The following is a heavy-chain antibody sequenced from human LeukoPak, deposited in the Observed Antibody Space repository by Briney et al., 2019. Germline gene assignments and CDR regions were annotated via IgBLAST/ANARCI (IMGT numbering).Heavy chain of an antibody. D-gene: IGHD2-2*02. Sequence: SETLSLTCTVSGGSISSSSYYWGWIRQPPGKGLEWIGGIYYSGSTYYNPSLKSRVTISVDTSKSQFSLKLSSVTAADTAVYYCARAPRLLLYGRSGYYYYYMDVWGKGTTVTVSS. J-gene: IGHJ6*03. CDR3: ARAPRLLLYGRSGYYYYYMDV. CDR1: GGSISSSSYY. V-gene: IGHV4-39*07. CDR2: IYYSGST.